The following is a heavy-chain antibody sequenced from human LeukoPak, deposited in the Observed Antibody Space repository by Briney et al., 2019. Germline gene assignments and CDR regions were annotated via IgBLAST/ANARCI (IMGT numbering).Heavy chain of an antibody. CDR3: ARDCSGGSCPGVYYYYGMDV. Sequence: PSETLSLTCTVSGGSISSSSYYWGWIRQPPGKGLEWIGSIYYSGSTYYNPSLKSRVTISVDTSKNQFSLKLSSVTAADTAVYYCARDCSGGSCPGVYYYYGMDVWGQGTTVTVSS. D-gene: IGHD2-15*01. J-gene: IGHJ6*02. V-gene: IGHV4-39*02. CDR1: GGSISSSSYY. CDR2: IYYSGST.